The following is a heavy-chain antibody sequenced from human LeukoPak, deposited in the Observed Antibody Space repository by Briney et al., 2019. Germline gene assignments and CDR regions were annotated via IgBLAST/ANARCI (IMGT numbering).Heavy chain of an antibody. Sequence: ASVKVSCKASGYTFTGYYMHWVRQAPGQGLEWMGWINPNSGGTNYAQKFQGRVTMTRDTSISTAYMELSRLRSDDTAVYYCARSDCSSSWYPNWFDPWGQGTLVTVSS. V-gene: IGHV1-2*02. CDR1: GYTFTGYY. CDR2: INPNSGGT. J-gene: IGHJ5*02. D-gene: IGHD6-13*01. CDR3: ARSDCSSSWYPNWFDP.